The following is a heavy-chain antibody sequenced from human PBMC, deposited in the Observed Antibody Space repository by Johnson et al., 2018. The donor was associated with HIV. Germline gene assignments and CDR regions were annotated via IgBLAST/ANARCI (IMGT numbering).Heavy chain of an antibody. D-gene: IGHD6-19*01. J-gene: IGHJ3*02. V-gene: IGHV3-9*01. Sequence: EVQLLESGGGLVKPGGSLRLSCAASGFTFSDYYMHWVRQAPGKGLEWVSGISWNSGSVGYADSVKGRFTISRDNAKNSLYLQMNSLRAEDTAFYYCAKAYTHLRSGWYLGGFDIWGQGTMVTVSS. CDR2: ISWNSGSV. CDR3: AKAYTHLRSGWYLGGFDI. CDR1: GFTFSDYY.